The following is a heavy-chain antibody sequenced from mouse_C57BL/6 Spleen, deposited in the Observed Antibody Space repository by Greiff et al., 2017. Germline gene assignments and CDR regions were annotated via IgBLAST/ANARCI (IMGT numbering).Heavy chain of an antibody. Sequence: VHVKQSVAELVRPGASVKLSCTASGFNIKNTYMHWVKQRPEQGLEWIGRIDPANGNTKYAPKFQGKATITADTSSNTAYLQLSSLTSEDTAIYYCAVYYGSSYRFAYWGQGTLVTVSA. CDR2: IDPANGNT. CDR3: AVYYGSSYRFAY. CDR1: GFNIKNTY. V-gene: IGHV14-3*01. J-gene: IGHJ3*01. D-gene: IGHD1-1*01.